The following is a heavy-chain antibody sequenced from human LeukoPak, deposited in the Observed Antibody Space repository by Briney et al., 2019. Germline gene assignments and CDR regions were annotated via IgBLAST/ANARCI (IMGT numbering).Heavy chain of an antibody. Sequence: SETLSLTCAVSGGSISSSNWWSWVRQPPGKGLEWIGEIYHSGSTNYNPSLKSRVTISVDKSKNQFSLKLSSVTAADTAVYYCAGEGEYSSSSLDYWGQGTLVTVSS. J-gene: IGHJ4*02. V-gene: IGHV4-4*02. CDR2: IYHSGST. CDR1: GGSISSSNW. CDR3: AGEGEYSSSSLDY. D-gene: IGHD6-6*01.